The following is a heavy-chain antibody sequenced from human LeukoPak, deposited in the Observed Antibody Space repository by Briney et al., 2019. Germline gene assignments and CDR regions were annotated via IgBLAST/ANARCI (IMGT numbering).Heavy chain of an antibody. V-gene: IGHV4-34*01. CDR2: INHSGST. Sequence: PSETLSLTCAVYGGSFSGYYWSWIRQPPAKGRDWMGQINHSGSTNYNPSLKSRVTISVDTSKNRFSLKLSSVTAADTAVYYCARSYDILTGKYYFDYWGQGTLVTVSS. CDR3: ARSYDILTGKYYFDY. J-gene: IGHJ4*02. CDR1: GGSFSGYY. D-gene: IGHD3-9*01.